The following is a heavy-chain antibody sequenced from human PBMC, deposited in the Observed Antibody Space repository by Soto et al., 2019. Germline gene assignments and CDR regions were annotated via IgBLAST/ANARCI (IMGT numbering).Heavy chain of an antibody. V-gene: IGHV1-69*01. CDR1: GGTFSSYA. J-gene: IGHJ4*02. Sequence: QVQLVQSGAEVTKPGSSVKVSCKASGGTFSSYAISWVRQAPGQGLEWMGGIIPIFGTANYAQKFQGRVTITADESTSTAYMELSSLRSEDTAVYYCAREQPNGNEYCGGDCYPGLFDYWGQGTLVTVSS. CDR3: AREQPNGNEYCGGDCYPGLFDY. CDR2: IIPIFGTA. D-gene: IGHD2-21*02.